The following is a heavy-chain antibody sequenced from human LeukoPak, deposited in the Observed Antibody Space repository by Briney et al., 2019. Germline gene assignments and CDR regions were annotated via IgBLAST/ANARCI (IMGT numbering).Heavy chain of an antibody. Sequence: GGSLRLSCAASGFTFSSYAMSWVRQAPGKGLAWVSAISGSGGSTYYADSVKGRFTISRDNSKNTLYLQMNSLRAEDTAVYYCARGRSSSWYVVYWGQGTLVTVSS. D-gene: IGHD6-13*01. J-gene: IGHJ4*02. CDR1: GFTFSSYA. CDR2: ISGSGGST. CDR3: ARGRSSSWYVVY. V-gene: IGHV3-23*01.